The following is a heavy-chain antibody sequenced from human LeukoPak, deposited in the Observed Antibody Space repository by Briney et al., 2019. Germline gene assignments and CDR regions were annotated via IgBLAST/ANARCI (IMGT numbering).Heavy chain of an antibody. CDR2: ISSSSSYI. Sequence: PGGSLRLSCAASGFTFSSYSMSWVRQAPGKGLEWLSSISSSSSYIYYADSVKGRFTISRDNAKNSLFLQMNSLRAKDTAVYYCASINWGWDYCVYWGQGTLVTVSS. CDR1: GFTFSSYS. D-gene: IGHD7-27*01. V-gene: IGHV3-21*01. J-gene: IGHJ4*02. CDR3: ASINWGWDYCVY.